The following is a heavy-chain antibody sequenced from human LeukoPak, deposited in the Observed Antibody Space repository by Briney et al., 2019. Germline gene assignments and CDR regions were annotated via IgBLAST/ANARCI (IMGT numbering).Heavy chain of an antibody. V-gene: IGHV4-4*07. CDR1: GGSISSYY. CDR2: IYTSGST. J-gene: IGHJ5*02. CDR3: ARGRNYGSGSYPFIGWFDP. Sequence: NPSETLSLTCTVSGGSISSYYWSWIRQPAGKGLEWIGRIYTSGSTNYNPSLKSRVTMSVDTSKNQFSLKLSSVTAADTAVYYCARGRNYGSGSYPFIGWFDPWGQGTLVTVSS. D-gene: IGHD3-10*01.